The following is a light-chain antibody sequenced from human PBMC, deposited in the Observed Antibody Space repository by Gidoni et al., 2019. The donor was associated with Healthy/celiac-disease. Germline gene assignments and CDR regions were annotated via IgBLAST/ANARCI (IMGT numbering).Light chain of an antibody. CDR2: GAS. V-gene: IGKV3-15*01. CDR3: QQYNNWPLYT. CDR1: KSVSSN. J-gene: IGKJ2*01. Sequence: EIVMTHSPATLSVSPGERATLSCRASKSVSSNLDWYQQKPGQAPRLLIYGASTRATGIPARFSGSGSGTEFTLTISSLQSEDFAVYYCQQYNNWPLYTFGQGTKLEIK.